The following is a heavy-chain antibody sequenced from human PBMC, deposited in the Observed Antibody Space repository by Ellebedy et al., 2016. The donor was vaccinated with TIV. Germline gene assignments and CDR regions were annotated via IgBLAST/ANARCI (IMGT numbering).Heavy chain of an antibody. D-gene: IGHD6-19*01. CDR3: ASNFNGWY. CDR1: GFTFSSYS. V-gene: IGHV3-48*01. Sequence: GGSLRLXXAASGFTFSSYSMNWVRQAPGKGLEWVSYISSSSSTIYYADSVKGRFTISRDNSKNTLYLQMNSLRAQDTAVYYCASNFNGWYWGQGTLVTVSS. CDR2: ISSSSSTI. J-gene: IGHJ4*02.